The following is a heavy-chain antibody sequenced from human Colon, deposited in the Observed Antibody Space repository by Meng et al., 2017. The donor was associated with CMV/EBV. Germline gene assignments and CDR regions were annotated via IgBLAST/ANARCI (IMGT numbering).Heavy chain of an antibody. CDR2: ISSSGSTI. Sequence: GESLKISCAASGFTFSDYYMSWIRQAPGKGLEWVSYISSSGSTIYYADSVKGRFTISRDNAKNSLYLQMNSLRVEDTAVYYCAREERGSGWSADYWGQGTLVTVSS. CDR3: AREERGSGWSADY. J-gene: IGHJ4*02. V-gene: IGHV3-11*04. CDR1: GFTFSDYY. D-gene: IGHD6-19*01.